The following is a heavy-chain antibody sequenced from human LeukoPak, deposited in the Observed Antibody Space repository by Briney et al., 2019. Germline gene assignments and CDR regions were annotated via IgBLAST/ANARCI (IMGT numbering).Heavy chain of an antibody. Sequence: ASVKVSCKASGYTFTDYYMHWVRQAPGQGLEWMGWINLNSRGTNYAQKFQGRVTMTRDTSISTAYMELSRLRSDDTAVYYCARVAVAGNNDYWGQGTLVTVSS. CDR3: ARVAVAGNNDY. V-gene: IGHV1-2*02. CDR2: INLNSRGT. J-gene: IGHJ4*02. D-gene: IGHD6-19*01. CDR1: GYTFTDYY.